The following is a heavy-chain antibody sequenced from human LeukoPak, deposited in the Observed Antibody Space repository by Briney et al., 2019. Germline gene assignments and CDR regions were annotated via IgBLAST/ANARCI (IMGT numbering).Heavy chain of an antibody. V-gene: IGHV4-59*01. Sequence: SGTLSLTCTVSGGSFRSYYWTWIRQPPGKGLEWIAYIYNSSSTNKHPSLKSRVTISLDTSQTQFSLTLSSVTAADTAVYYCAGAHSYSGFAKADYWGQGTLVTV. CDR1: GGSFRSYY. CDR3: AGAHSYSGFAKADY. J-gene: IGHJ4*02. D-gene: IGHD5-12*01. CDR2: IYNSSST.